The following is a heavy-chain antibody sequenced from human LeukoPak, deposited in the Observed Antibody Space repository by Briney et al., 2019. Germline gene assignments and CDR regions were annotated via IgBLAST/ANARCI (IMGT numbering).Heavy chain of an antibody. J-gene: IGHJ1*01. Sequence: GGSLRLSCAASGFTFSSYGMHWVRQAPGKGLEWVAFIRYDGSNKYYADSVKGRFTISRDNSKNTLYLQMNSLRAEDTAVYYCAKGYSSSWFPAEYFQHWGQGTLVTVSS. V-gene: IGHV3-30*02. D-gene: IGHD6-13*01. CDR1: GFTFSSYG. CDR3: AKGYSSSWFPAEYFQH. CDR2: IRYDGSNK.